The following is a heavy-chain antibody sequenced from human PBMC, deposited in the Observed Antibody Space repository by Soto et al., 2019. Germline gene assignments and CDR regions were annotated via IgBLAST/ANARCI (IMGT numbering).Heavy chain of an antibody. CDR2: IYYSGST. V-gene: IGHV4-39*01. J-gene: IGHJ5*02. CDR3: ATQEVGGSYVYTFDP. Sequence: QLHLRESGPGLVKPSETLSLTCTVSGGSITSSSYYWGWIRQPPGKGLEWIGSIYYSGSTDYNPALKSRVTISADTSKNQFSLNLSSVTAADTAVYYCATQEVGGSYVYTFDPWGQGTLVTVSS. CDR1: GGSITSSSYY. D-gene: IGHD1-26*01.